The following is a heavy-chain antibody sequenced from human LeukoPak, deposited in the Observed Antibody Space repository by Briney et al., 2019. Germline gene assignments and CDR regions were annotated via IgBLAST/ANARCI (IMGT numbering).Heavy chain of an antibody. CDR1: GFSLSMYW. D-gene: IGHD3-9*01. J-gene: IGHJ4*02. CDR3: ARPSTGYYDY. CDR2: INHSGST. V-gene: IGHV4-34*01. Sequence: GSLRLSCSVSGFSLSMYWMTWVRQAPGEGLEWIGEINHSGSTNYNPSLKSRVTISVDTSKNQFSLKLSSVTAAATAVYYCARPSTGYYDYWGQGTLVTVSS.